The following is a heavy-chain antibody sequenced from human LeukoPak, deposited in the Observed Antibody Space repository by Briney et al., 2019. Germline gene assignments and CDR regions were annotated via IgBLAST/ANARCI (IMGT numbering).Heavy chain of an antibody. Sequence: ASVKVSCKASGYTFTSYGISWVRQAPGQGLEWMGWISAYNGNTNYAQKLQGRVTMTTDTSTSTAYMELRSLRSDDTAVYYCARSSAPYDSSGYYFVYWGQGTLVTVSS. J-gene: IGHJ4*02. V-gene: IGHV1-18*01. CDR3: ARSSAPYDSSGYYFVY. CDR2: ISAYNGNT. D-gene: IGHD3-22*01. CDR1: GYTFTSYG.